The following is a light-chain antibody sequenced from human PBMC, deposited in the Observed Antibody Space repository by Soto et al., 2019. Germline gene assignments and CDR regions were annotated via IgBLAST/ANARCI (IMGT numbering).Light chain of an antibody. CDR1: QDISNY. J-gene: IGKJ5*01. Sequence: DIQITHSPSSLSASVVDRVTITFQASQDISNYLNWYQQKLGKAPKLLIYDASNLETGVPSRFSGSGSGTDFTFTISSLQPEDIATYYCQQYSHLINFGQGTRLEIK. V-gene: IGKV1-33*01. CDR2: DAS. CDR3: QQYSHLIN.